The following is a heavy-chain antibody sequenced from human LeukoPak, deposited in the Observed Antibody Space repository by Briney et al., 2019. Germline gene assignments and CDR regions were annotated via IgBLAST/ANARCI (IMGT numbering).Heavy chain of an antibody. V-gene: IGHV3-11*01. D-gene: IGHD5-12*01. CDR1: GITFSDYY. CDR2: ISSSGRTV. J-gene: IGHJ4*02. Sequence: GGSLRLSCAASGITFSDYYISWIRQAPGKGLEWISYISSSGRTVDQADSVKGRITISRDNAKNSVYLQMNSLRADDTAVYYCARGGGYDSIDYWGQGTQVTVSS. CDR3: ARGGGYDSIDY.